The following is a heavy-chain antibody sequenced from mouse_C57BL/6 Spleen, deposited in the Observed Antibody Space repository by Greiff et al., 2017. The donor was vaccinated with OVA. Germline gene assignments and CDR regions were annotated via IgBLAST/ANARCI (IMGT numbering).Heavy chain of an antibody. D-gene: IGHD2-4*01. CDR2: IDPEDGET. V-gene: IGHV14-2*01. CDR1: GFNIKDYY. J-gene: IGHJ2*01. Sequence: EVQLQQSGAELVKPGASVKLSCTASGFNIKDYYMHWVKQRTEQGLEWIGRIDPEDGETNYDQKFQGKATLTVDTSSNTAYLELSSLTSEDTAGDYCARTISDDYEAGDWGPGATLTASS. CDR3: ARTISDDYEAGD.